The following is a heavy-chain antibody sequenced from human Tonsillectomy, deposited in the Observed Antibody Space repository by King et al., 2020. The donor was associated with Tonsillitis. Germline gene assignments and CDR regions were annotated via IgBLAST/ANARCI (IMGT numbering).Heavy chain of an antibody. CDR3: ARLEYGITYFDY. J-gene: IGHJ4*02. Sequence: VQLQESGPGLVKPSQTLSLTCTVSGGSISSGGYYWSWIRQHPGKGLEWIGYIYYSGSTYYNPSLKSLVTISVDTSKNQFSLKLSSVTAADTAVYFCARLEYGITYFDYWGQGTLVTVSS. CDR2: IYYSGST. CDR1: GGSISSGGYY. V-gene: IGHV4-31*01. D-gene: IGHD3-16*01.